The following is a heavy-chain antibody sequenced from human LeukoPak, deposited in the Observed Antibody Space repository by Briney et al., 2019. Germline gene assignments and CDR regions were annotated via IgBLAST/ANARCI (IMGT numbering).Heavy chain of an antibody. J-gene: IGHJ6*02. D-gene: IGHD3-10*01. V-gene: IGHV4-34*01. CDR3: ARVRNYYYGSWSYYYYYGMDV. CDR2: INHSGST. CDR1: GGSFSGYY. Sequence: SETLSLTCAVYGGSFSGYYWSWIRQPPGKGLEWIGEINHSGSTNYNPSLKSRVTISVDTSKNQFSLKLSSVTAADTAVYYCARVRNYYYGSWSYYYYYGMDVWGQGTTVTVSS.